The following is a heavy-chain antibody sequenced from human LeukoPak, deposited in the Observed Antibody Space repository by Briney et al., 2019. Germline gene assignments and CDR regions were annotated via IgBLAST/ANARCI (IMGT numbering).Heavy chain of an antibody. CDR3: ARGAGGYCSSTSCYGNWFDP. D-gene: IGHD2-2*01. CDR2: ISAYNGNT. CDR1: GYTFTSYG. J-gene: IGHJ5*02. V-gene: IGHV1-18*01. Sequence: ASVKVSCKASGYTFTSYGISWVRQAPGQGLEWMGWISAYNGNTNYAQKLQGRVTMTTDTSTSTAYMELRSLRSDDTAVYYCARGAGGYCSSTSCYGNWFDPWGQGTLVTVSS.